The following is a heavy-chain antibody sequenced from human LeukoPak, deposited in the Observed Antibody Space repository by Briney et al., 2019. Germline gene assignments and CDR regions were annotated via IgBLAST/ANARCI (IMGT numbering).Heavy chain of an antibody. CDR1: GFIYNNYA. J-gene: IGHJ1*01. D-gene: IGHD6-13*01. CDR2: ISGSGGST. CDR3: AKGGSSWSAYLQH. Sequence: PGGSLRLSCAASGFIYNNYAMSWVRQAPGKGMEWVSGISGSGGSTYYADSVKGRFTISRDNSKNTLYLQMNSLRAEDTAVYYCAKGGSSWSAYLQHWGQGTLVTVSS. V-gene: IGHV3-23*01.